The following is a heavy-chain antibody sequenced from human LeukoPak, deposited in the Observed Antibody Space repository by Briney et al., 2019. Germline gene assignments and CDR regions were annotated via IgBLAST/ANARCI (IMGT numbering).Heavy chain of an antibody. V-gene: IGHV3-11*01. D-gene: IGHD1-1*01. CDR1: GFTFSDYQ. Sequence: GGSLRLSCAASGFTFSDYQMSWIRQAPGKGLGWVSYISSSGNTIYYADSVKGRFTISRDNAKNSLDLQMNSLRAEDTAVYYCARSGTQRGTYWGQGTLVTVSS. CDR2: ISSSGNTI. J-gene: IGHJ4*02. CDR3: ARSGTQRGTY.